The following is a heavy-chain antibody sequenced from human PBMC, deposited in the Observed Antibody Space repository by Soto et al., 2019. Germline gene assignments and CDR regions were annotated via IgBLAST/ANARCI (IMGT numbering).Heavy chain of an antibody. J-gene: IGHJ6*02. CDR2: INYSGST. V-gene: IGHV4-34*01. Sequence: TLSLTCAVSGGSFSGYYWGWVRQPPGKGLEWVGEINYSGSTNYNPSLKRRVTISVDTSKNQVSLEVTSATAADTAMYYCARRNYFYALDVWGQGTTVTVSS. CDR3: ARRNYFYALDV. CDR1: GGSFSGYY.